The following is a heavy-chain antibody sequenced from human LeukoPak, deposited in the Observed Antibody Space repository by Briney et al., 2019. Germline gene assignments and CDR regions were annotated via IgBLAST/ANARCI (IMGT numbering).Heavy chain of an antibody. Sequence: SETLSLTCTVSGGSISSYYWSWIRQPPGKGLEWIGYIYYNGNNNYNPSLKSRVTMSVDTSMNQFSLKLSSVAAADSAVYYCARGGFNSSTYYYDYFDYWGQGTLVTVSS. CDR1: GGSISSYY. V-gene: IGHV4-59*01. CDR2: IYYNGNN. J-gene: IGHJ4*02. CDR3: ARGGFNSSTYYYDYFDY. D-gene: IGHD3-22*01.